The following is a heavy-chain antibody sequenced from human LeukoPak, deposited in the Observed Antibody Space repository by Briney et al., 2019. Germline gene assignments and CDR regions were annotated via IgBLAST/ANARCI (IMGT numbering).Heavy chain of an antibody. CDR3: AKGGSRTYYGIDY. CDR1: GFTFSSYA. Sequence: GGSLRLSCAASGFTFSSYAMTWVRQAPGKGLEWVSAISGSGSSTYYADSVKGRFTISRDNSKNTLYLQMNSLRAEDTAVYYCAKGGSRTYYGIDYWGQGTLVTVSS. V-gene: IGHV3-23*01. J-gene: IGHJ4*02. CDR2: ISGSGSST. D-gene: IGHD2-2*01.